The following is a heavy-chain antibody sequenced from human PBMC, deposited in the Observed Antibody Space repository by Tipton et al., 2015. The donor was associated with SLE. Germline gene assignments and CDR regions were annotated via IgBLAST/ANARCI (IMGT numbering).Heavy chain of an antibody. CDR3: ARDRGGYRYYYGMDV. D-gene: IGHD3-16*01. CDR1: GDSISSSSYY. V-gene: IGHV4-39*07. CDR2: IYYSGST. J-gene: IGHJ6*02. Sequence: TLSLTCTVSGDSISSSSYYWGWIRQPPGKGLEWIGSIYYSGSTYYNPSLKSRVTISVDTSKNQFSLKLSSVTAADTAVYYCARDRGGYRYYYGMDVWGQGTTVTVSS.